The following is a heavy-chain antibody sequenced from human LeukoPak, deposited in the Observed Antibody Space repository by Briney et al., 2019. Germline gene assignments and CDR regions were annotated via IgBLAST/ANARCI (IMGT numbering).Heavy chain of an antibody. J-gene: IGHJ5*02. Sequence: GGSLRLSCAASGFTFSNYWMYWVRQPPGKGLEWVSYISSSSSTKYYADSVKGRFTISRGNANNSLYLQMNSLGAEDTAVYYCASGAEGYVFDPWGQGTLVTVSS. CDR1: GFTFSNYW. V-gene: IGHV3-48*01. D-gene: IGHD5-12*01. CDR3: ASGAEGYVFDP. CDR2: ISSSSSTK.